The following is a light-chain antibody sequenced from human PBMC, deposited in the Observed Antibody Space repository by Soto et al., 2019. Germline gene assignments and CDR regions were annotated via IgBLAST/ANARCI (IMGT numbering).Light chain of an antibody. CDR3: QQYNYWPPWT. V-gene: IGKV3-15*01. J-gene: IGKJ1*01. Sequence: ILMTQSPATLSVSPGERATLSCRASQSASNNLAWYQQKPGQAPRLLIYDASTRATGIPARFSGSGSGTEFTLTISGLQSEDFAVYYCQQYNYWPPWTFGQGTRLEIK. CDR1: QSASNN. CDR2: DAS.